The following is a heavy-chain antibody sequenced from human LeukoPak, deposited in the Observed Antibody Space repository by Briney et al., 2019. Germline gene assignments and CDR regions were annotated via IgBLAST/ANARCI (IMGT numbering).Heavy chain of an antibody. Sequence: GGSLRLSCAASGFTFSSYGMHWVRQAPGKGLECVAFVRYDRSDKYYTDSVKGRFTISRDNSKNTLYLQMNSLRAEDTAVYYCAKGSYDCSRISCPQYYYYMDVWGIGTTVTVSS. V-gene: IGHV3-30*02. CDR1: GFTFSSYG. J-gene: IGHJ6*03. D-gene: IGHD3-22*01. CDR2: VRYDRSDK. CDR3: AKGSYDCSRISCPQYYYYMDV.